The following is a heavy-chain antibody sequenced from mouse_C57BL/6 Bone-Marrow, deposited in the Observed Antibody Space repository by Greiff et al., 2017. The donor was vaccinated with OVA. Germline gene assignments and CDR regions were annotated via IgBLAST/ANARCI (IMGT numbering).Heavy chain of an antibody. J-gene: IGHJ3*01. Sequence: VQLKESGGGLVQPGGSLKLSCAASGFTFSDYYMYWVRQTPEKRLEWVAYISNGGGSTYYPDTVKGRFTISRDNAKNTLYLQMSRLKSEDTAMYYCARRGRWLPFAYWGQGTLVTVSA. D-gene: IGHD2-3*01. V-gene: IGHV5-12*01. CDR3: ARRGRWLPFAY. CDR1: GFTFSDYY. CDR2: ISNGGGST.